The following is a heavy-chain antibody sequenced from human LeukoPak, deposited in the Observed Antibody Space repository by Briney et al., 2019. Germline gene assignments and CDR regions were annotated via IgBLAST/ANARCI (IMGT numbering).Heavy chain of an antibody. J-gene: IGHJ5*02. D-gene: IGHD2-15*01. CDR1: GGSISSYY. Sequence: KPSETLSLTCTVSGGSISSYYWSWIRQPPGKGLEWIGYIYYSGSTNYNPSLKSRVTISVDTSKNQFSLKLSSVTAADTAVYYCARRYCSGGSCYSGGNWFDPWGQGTLVTVSS. V-gene: IGHV4-59*08. CDR3: ARRYCSGGSCYSGGNWFDP. CDR2: IYYSGST.